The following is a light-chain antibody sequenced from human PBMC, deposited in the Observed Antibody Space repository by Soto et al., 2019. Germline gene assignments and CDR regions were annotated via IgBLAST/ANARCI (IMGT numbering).Light chain of an antibody. V-gene: IGKV3-20*01. J-gene: IGKJ1*01. Sequence: EIVLTQSPGTLSLSPGERATLSCRASQSVSSSYLAWYQQKPGQAPRLLIYGASSRATGITDRFSGSGSGTDFTLTISRLEPEDFAVYYCQQYGSSPRKLGQGTKVEIK. CDR3: QQYGSSPRK. CDR1: QSVSSSY. CDR2: GAS.